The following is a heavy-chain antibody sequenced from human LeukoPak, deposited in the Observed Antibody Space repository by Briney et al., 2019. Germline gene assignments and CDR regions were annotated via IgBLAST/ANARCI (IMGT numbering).Heavy chain of an antibody. V-gene: IGHV4-59*01. Sequence: SETLSLTCTVAGGSISSYYWSWVRQPPGKGLEWIGYIYYSGSTNYNPSLKSRVTISVDTSKNQFSLKLSSVTAADTAVYYCASSPAAHRDFDYWGQGTLVTVSS. CDR3: ASSPAAHRDFDY. D-gene: IGHD2-15*01. J-gene: IGHJ4*02. CDR2: IYYSGST. CDR1: GGSISSYY.